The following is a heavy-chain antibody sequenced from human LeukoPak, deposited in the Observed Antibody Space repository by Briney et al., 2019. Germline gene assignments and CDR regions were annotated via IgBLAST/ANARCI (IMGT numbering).Heavy chain of an antibody. CDR2: ISGSGGST. D-gene: IGHD5-24*01. Sequence: GGSLRLSCAASAFTFSSYAMSWVRQAPGKGLEWVSAISGSGGSTYYADSVKGRFTISRDNSRNTLYLQMYSLRADDTAIYYCAKTRDGYYLDWGQGTLVTVSS. V-gene: IGHV3-23*01. CDR1: AFTFSSYA. CDR3: AKTRDGYYLD. J-gene: IGHJ4*02.